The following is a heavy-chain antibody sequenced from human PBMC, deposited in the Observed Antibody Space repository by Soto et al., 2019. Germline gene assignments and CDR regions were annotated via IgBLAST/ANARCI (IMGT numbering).Heavy chain of an antibody. J-gene: IGHJ4*02. D-gene: IGHD4-4*01. CDR2: ISYDGSNK. CDR1: GFTFSSYG. CDR3: AKSYSNPGTFDY. V-gene: IGHV3-30*18. Sequence: QVQLVESGGGVVQPGRSLRLSCAASGFTFSSYGMHWVRQAPGKGLEWVAVISYDGSNKYYADSVKGRFTISRDNSKNTLYLQMNSLRAEDTAVYYCAKSYSNPGTFDYWGQGTLVTVSS.